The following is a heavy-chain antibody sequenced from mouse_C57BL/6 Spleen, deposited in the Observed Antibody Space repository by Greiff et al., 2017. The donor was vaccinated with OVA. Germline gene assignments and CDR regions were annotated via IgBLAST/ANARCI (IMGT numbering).Heavy chain of an antibody. CDR1: VFSLRTFGLG. V-gene: IGHV8-8*01. CDR3: ARMGSNPFAY. Sequence: QVTLKESGPGILQPSQTLSLTCSFSVFSLRTFGLGVGWIRQPSGKGLEWLSHLWWDDDKYYHPALKSRLTISKDTSKNQVCLKIANVDTADTATYYCARMGSNPFAYWGQGTLVTVSA. D-gene: IGHD2-5*01. J-gene: IGHJ3*01. CDR2: LWWDDDK.